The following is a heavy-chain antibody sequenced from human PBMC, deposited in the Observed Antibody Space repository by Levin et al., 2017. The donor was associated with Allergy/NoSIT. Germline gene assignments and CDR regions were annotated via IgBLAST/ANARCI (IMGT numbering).Heavy chain of an antibody. Sequence: GGSLRLSCEASGFIFEDYAMHWVRQVPGKGLEWVAGISWSSHSLGYADSVKGRFTISRDNAKNSLYLQMYSLRFEDTALYYCTKAIFRGYSFGSKFEVYGLDVWGHGTAVTV. D-gene: IGHD5-18*01. CDR2: ISWSSHSL. V-gene: IGHV3-9*01. CDR1: GFIFEDYA. CDR3: TKAIFRGYSFGSKFEVYGLDV. J-gene: IGHJ6*02.